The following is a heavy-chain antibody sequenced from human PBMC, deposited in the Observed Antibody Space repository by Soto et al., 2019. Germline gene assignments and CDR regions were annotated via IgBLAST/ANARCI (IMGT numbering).Heavy chain of an antibody. V-gene: IGHV1-18*01. D-gene: IGHD3-3*01. CDR3: ARAKITIFGVVITDYYYGMDV. J-gene: IGHJ6*02. CDR1: GYTFTSYC. CDR2: ISAYNGNT. Sequence: ASVKVSCKASGYTFTSYCISWLRHSPGQWLEWMGWISAYNGNTNYAQKLQGRVTMTTDTSTSTAYMELRSLRSDDTAVYYCARAKITIFGVVITDYYYGMDVWGQGTTVTVSS.